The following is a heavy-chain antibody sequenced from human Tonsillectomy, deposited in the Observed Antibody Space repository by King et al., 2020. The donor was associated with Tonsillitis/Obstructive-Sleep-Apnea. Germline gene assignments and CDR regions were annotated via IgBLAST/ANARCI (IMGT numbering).Heavy chain of an antibody. CDR2: ISGYSGHT. Sequence: QLVQSGGEVKKPGASVKVSCKASGYTFSSFGISWVRQAPGQGLEWMGWISGYSGHTNYAQNLRGRVTMTTDTSTSTAYMELRSLGSEDTAVYYCARDWSMPASGKVDVWGQGTTVSVSS. D-gene: IGHD6-13*01. V-gene: IGHV1-18*01. J-gene: IGHJ6*02. CDR3: ARDWSMPASGKVDV. CDR1: GYTFSSFG.